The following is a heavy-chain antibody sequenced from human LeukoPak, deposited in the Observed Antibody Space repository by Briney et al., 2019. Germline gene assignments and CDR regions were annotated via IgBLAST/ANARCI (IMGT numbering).Heavy chain of an antibody. CDR1: GFTFSTYW. CDR2: IKTDGSEK. J-gene: IGHJ6*02. V-gene: IGHV3-7*03. CDR3: ARGLRGLDV. Sequence: GGSLRLSCAASGFTFSTYWMAWVRQSPGKGLELMATIKTDGSEKYYVDSVKGRFTVSRDNAKSSLYLQMDSLKAEDTATYYCARGLRGLDVWGQGTTVTVS.